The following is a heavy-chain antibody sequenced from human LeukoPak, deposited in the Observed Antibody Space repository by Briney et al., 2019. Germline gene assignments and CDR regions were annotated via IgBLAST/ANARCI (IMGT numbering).Heavy chain of an antibody. V-gene: IGHV1-8*01. Sequence: ASVKVSCKASGYTFTSYDINWVRQATGQGLEWMGWMNPNSGNTGYAQKFQGRVTMTRNTSISTAYMELSSLRAEDTAVYYCARLGRVGATLDYWGQGTLVTVSS. CDR2: MNPNSGNT. J-gene: IGHJ4*02. CDR3: ARLGRVGATLDY. CDR1: GYTFTSYD. D-gene: IGHD1-26*01.